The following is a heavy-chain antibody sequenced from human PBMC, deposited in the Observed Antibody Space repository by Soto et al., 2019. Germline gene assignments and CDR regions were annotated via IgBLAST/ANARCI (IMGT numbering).Heavy chain of an antibody. CDR2: VYYSGST. V-gene: IGHV4-59*02. D-gene: IGHD6-13*01. CDR3: ARAETSGIHYFFD. J-gene: IGHJ4*01. Sequence: SETLSLTCTVTGDSVNSYYWSWMRPPPGKGLECMGYVYYSGSTNYNPSLKSRVTISVDTSKNQISLRLKSVTAADTAVYYCARAETSGIHYFFDWGHGTLVTVSS. CDR1: GDSVNSYY.